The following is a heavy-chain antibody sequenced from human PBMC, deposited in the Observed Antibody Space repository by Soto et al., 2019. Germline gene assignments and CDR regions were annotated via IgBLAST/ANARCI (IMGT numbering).Heavy chain of an antibody. CDR1: GYTFTLPG. CDR2: ISAYNGNT. D-gene: IGHD2-15*01. CDR3: ARMWRNCSGGSCASVVDD. V-gene: IGHV1-18*04. J-gene: IGHJ4*02. Sequence: ATGSVSSTASGYTFTLPGLSGLRQAPGSGLEWMGWISAYNGNTNYAQKLQGRVTMTTDTSTSTAYMELRSLRSDDTAVYYCARMWRNCSGGSCASVVDDWGQGTLVTVSS.